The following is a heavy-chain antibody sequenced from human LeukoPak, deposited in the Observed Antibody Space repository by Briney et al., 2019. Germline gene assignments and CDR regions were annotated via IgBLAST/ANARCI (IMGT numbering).Heavy chain of an antibody. Sequence: GGSLRLSCAASGFPLSSYSINWVRQAPGKGLEWVANIKEDGSEKYYVDSVKGRFTISRDNAKNSLSLQMNSLRAEDTAVYYCARHRISQGYWGQGTLVTVSS. CDR2: IKEDGSEK. CDR1: GFPLSSYS. J-gene: IGHJ4*02. D-gene: IGHD2-15*01. CDR3: ARHRISQGY. V-gene: IGHV3-7*01.